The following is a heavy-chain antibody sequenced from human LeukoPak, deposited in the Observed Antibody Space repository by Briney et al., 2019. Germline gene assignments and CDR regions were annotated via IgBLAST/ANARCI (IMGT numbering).Heavy chain of an antibody. J-gene: IGHJ4*02. Sequence: GASVKVFCKSSGGSFSSYPISWVRQAPGQGLQWMGGVTPVFGTPNYAQEFQGRVTLTADDSTNTAYMELNSLRSDDTAVYYCARGSASNWPVDIWGQGTLVIVSS. CDR2: VTPVFGTP. D-gene: IGHD6-13*01. CDR3: ARGSASNWPVDI. CDR1: GGSFSSYP. V-gene: IGHV1-69*13.